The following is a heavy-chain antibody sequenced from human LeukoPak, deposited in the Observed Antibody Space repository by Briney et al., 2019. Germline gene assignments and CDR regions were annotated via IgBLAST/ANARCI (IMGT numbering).Heavy chain of an antibody. CDR2: IYYSGST. D-gene: IGHD6-13*01. J-gene: IGHJ4*02. CDR3: ARHADGSSWAELDC. CDR1: GGSISSYY. V-gene: IGHV4-59*08. Sequence: SETLSLTCAVSGGSISSYYWSWIRQPPGKGLEWIGYIYYSGSTKYSPPLKSRVTISVDRSKRQLSLKLSSVTAADTAVYYCARHADGSSWAELDCWGQGTLVTVSS.